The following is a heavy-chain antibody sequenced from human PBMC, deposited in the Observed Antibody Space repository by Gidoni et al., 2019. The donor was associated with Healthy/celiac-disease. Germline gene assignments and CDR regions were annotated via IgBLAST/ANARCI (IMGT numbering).Heavy chain of an antibody. D-gene: IGHD4-17*01. CDR2: ISDDGSNK. CDR1: GFTFSSYA. CDR3: ARDKTTVTTFPGEYYYYYYGMDV. V-gene: IGHV3-30-3*01. Sequence: QVQLVESGGGVVQPGRSLRLSCAASGFTFSSYALLWVRRAPGKGLGWVAVISDDGSNKYYADSVKGRFTISRDNSKNTLYLQMNSLRAEDTAVYYGARDKTTVTTFPGEYYYYYYGMDVWGQGTTVTVSS. J-gene: IGHJ6*02.